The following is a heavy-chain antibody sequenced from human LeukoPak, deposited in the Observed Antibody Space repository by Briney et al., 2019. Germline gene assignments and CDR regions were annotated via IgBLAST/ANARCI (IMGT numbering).Heavy chain of an antibody. J-gene: IGHJ4*02. CDR3: ARGGIVGVSLDY. Sequence: SETLSLTCTVSGGSVSSGSYYWSWIRQPPGKGLEWIGYIYYSGSTYYKPSLKSRVIISLDTSKNQFSLKLSSVTAADTAVYYCARGGIVGVSLDYWGQGTLVTVSS. V-gene: IGHV4-61*01. D-gene: IGHD1-26*01. CDR2: IYYSGST. CDR1: GGSVSSGSYY.